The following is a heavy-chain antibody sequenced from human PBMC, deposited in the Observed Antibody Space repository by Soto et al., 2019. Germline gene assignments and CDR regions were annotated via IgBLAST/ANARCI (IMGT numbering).Heavy chain of an antibody. CDR3: ARALVSMFTGGSGYYSDY. CDR2: ISAYNGNT. J-gene: IGHJ4*02. V-gene: IGHV1-18*01. D-gene: IGHD3-22*01. CDR1: GYTFTSYG. Sequence: GASVKVSCKASGYTFTSYGISWVRQAPGQGLEWMGWISAYNGNTNYAQKLQGRVTMTTDTSTSTAYMELRSLSSDDTAVYYCARALVSMFTGGSGYYSDYWGQGTLVTVSS.